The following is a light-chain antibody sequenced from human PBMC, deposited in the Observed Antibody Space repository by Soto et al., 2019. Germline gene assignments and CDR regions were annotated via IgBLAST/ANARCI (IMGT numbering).Light chain of an antibody. Sequence: EIVVTQSPATLSVSPGERATLSCRASQSVSSNLAWYQQKPGQAPRLLIYDSSTRATGIPARFSGSESGTEFTLTISSLQSEDFAVYYCHHYHNWPMTFGQGTRLEIK. CDR3: HHYHNWPMT. CDR1: QSVSSN. CDR2: DSS. V-gene: IGKV3-15*01. J-gene: IGKJ5*01.